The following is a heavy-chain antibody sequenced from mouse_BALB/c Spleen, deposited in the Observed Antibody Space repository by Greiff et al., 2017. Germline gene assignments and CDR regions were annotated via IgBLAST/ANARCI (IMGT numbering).Heavy chain of an antibody. D-gene: IGHD1-2*01. J-gene: IGHJ4*01. CDR3: ARGIITTYYYAMDY. Sequence: EVQLVESGGGLVKPGGSLKLSCAASGFTFSSYAMSWVRQTPEKRLEWVASISSGGSTYYPDSVKGRFTSSRDNARNILYLDMSRLRCEDTAMYYCARGIITTYYYAMDYWGQGTSVTVSS. V-gene: IGHV5-6-5*01. CDR1: GFTFSSYA. CDR2: ISSGGST.